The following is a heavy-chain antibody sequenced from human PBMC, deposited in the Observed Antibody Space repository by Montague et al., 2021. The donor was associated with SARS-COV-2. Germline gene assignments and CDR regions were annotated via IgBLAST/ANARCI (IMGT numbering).Heavy chain of an antibody. J-gene: IGHJ4*02. CDR2: IYYSGST. CDR3: AKLLWFRGGLDY. Sequence: ETLSLTCTVSGGSISSSSYYWGWIRQPPGKGLEWIGSIYYSGSTYFNPSLESRVTISVDTSKNQFSLKLSSVTAADTAVYYCAKLLWFRGGLDYWGQGTLVTVSS. D-gene: IGHD3-10*01. CDR1: GGSISSSSYY. V-gene: IGHV4-39*07.